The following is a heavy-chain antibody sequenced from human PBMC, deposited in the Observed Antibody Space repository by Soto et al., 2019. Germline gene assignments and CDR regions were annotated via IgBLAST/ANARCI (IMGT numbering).Heavy chain of an antibody. D-gene: IGHD6-6*01. CDR1: GFTFSDYY. J-gene: IGHJ4*02. V-gene: IGHV3-11*01. Sequence: QVQLVESGGGLVKPGGSLRLSCAASGFTFSDYYINWIRQAPGKGLEWVSSISSSGTTLYYADSVKGRFTVSRDNAKNSAQLQMSILRNEDTAVYYCARKLVAAAGRPSYFDYWGQGTPLTVSS. CDR2: ISSSGTTL. CDR3: ARKLVAAAGRPSYFDY.